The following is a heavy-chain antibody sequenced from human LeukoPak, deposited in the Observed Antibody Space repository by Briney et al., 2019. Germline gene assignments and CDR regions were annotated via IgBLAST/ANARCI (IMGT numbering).Heavy chain of an antibody. CDR3: TRGPIQLWPYSGMDV. CDR2: IRSKAYRGTT. Sequence: PGRSLRLSCRAYGFTFADHAMSWVRQAPGKGLEWVGFIRSKAYRGTTEYAPSVKGRFTISRDDPISIAYLQMNSLKTEDTAIYYCTRGPIQLWPYSGMDVWGQGTTVIVSS. D-gene: IGHD5-18*01. V-gene: IGHV3-49*04. J-gene: IGHJ6*02. CDR1: GFTFADHA.